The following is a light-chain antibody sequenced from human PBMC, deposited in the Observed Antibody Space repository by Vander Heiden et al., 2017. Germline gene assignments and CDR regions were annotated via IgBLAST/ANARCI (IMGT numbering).Light chain of an antibody. CDR1: QSISSY. CDR2: AAS. V-gene: IGKV1-39*01. Sequence: DIQMTQPPSSLSASVGDRVTITCRASQSISSYLNWYQQKPGKAPKLLIYAASSLQSGVPSRFSGSGSGIDFTLTISRLQPEDFATYYCQQSDSTPWTFGQGTKVEIK. CDR3: QQSDSTPWT. J-gene: IGKJ1*01.